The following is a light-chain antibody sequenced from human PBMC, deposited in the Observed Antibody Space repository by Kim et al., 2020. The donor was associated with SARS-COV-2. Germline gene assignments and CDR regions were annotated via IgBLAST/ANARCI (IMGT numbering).Light chain of an antibody. CDR1: SLRSYY. V-gene: IGLV3-19*01. Sequence: VALGQTARIKCQGDSLRSYYATWYQQKPGQAPIVVIYGKNNRPSGIPDRFSGSSSGNTASLTITGTQAGDEADYYCNSRDSNDNVVFGGGTQLTVL. J-gene: IGLJ2*01. CDR2: GKN. CDR3: NSRDSNDNVV.